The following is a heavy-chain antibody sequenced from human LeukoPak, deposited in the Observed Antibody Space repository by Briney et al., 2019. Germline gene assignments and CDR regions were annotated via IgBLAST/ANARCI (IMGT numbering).Heavy chain of an antibody. V-gene: IGHV1-69*05. CDR1: GGTFSSYA. J-gene: IGHJ3*02. Sequence: SVKVSCKASGGTFSSYAITWVRQAPGQGLEWMGRIIPIFGTANYAQKFQGRVTITTDESTSTAYMELSSLRSEDTAVYYCARDGGLGAFDIWGQGTMVTVSS. D-gene: IGHD3-16*01. CDR3: ARDGGLGAFDI. CDR2: IIPIFGTA.